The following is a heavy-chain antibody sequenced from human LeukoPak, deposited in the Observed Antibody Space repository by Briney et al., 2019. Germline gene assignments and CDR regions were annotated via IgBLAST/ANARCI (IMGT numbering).Heavy chain of an antibody. CDR2: IYHSGST. CDR1: GGSISSGGYS. J-gene: IGHJ4*02. CDR3: AGGYSYGSYYFDY. V-gene: IGHV4-30-2*01. D-gene: IGHD5-18*01. Sequence: PSQTLSLTCAVSGGSISSGGYSWSWIRQPPGKGLEWIGYIYHSGSTYYNPSLKSRVTISVDRSKNQFSLKLSSVTAADTAVYYSAGGYSYGSYYFDYWGQGTLVTVSS.